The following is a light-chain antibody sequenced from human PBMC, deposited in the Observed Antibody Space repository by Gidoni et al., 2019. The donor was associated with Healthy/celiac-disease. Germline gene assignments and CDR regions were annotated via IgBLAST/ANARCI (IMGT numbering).Light chain of an antibody. CDR1: SGINFGTYR. J-gene: IGLJ2*01. Sequence: QAVLTQPASLSASPGASASLSCTLRSGINFGTYRIYWYQQKPGSPPQYPLRYKSDSDKQQGSGVPSRFSGSKDASANAVILLISVLQSEDEADYYCMIWHSSAVVFGGGTKLTVL. CDR2: YKSDSDK. CDR3: MIWHSSAVV. V-gene: IGLV5-45*01.